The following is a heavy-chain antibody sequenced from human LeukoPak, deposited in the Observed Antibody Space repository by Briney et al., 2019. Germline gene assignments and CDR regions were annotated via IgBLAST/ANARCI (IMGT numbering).Heavy chain of an antibody. CDR1: GFSLSTIEGG. J-gene: IGHJ3*02. Sequence: SGPWELTLTQPLTLTRTFPGFSLSTIEGGVGWIPQPSGKALEWLALIYWDDDKRYRPSLKSRLTITKDTSKNQVILTMTNMDPVYTATYYCTHINCSFDIWGQGTMVTVSS. V-gene: IGHV2-5*02. CDR2: IYWDDDK. D-gene: IGHD2-21*01. CDR3: THINCSFDI.